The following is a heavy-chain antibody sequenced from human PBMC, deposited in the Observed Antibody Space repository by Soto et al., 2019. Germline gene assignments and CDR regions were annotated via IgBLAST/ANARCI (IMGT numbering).Heavy chain of an antibody. CDR2: IIPIFGTT. Sequence: QVQLVQSETEVRKPGSSVKVSCRASGGTFGSNAISWVRQAPGQGLEWMGNIIPIFGTTKSSQNFQGRVTITADESTNTAYMGRRSLRSEDTAIYFCAREGYTFGPGAVSGAFDIWGQGTMVTVSS. J-gene: IGHJ3*02. CDR3: AREGYTFGPGAVSGAFDI. CDR1: GGTFGSNA. V-gene: IGHV1-69*15. D-gene: IGHD1-1*01.